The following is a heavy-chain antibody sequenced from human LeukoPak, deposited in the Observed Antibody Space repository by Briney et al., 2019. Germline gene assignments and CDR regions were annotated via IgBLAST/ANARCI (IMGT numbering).Heavy chain of an antibody. CDR2: IHYSGST. V-gene: IGHV4-39*07. J-gene: IGHJ5*02. D-gene: IGHD1-26*01. CDR3: AIGSGTYYVYNLFHP. CDR1: GGSTISNSYY. Sequence: PSATLSILCTVAGGSTISNSYYWGWIRQPPGKGLEWIGSIHYSGSTYYNPSLKSRVTMSVDTSTNQFSLRLSSVTAADTAMYYCAIGSGTYYVYNLFHPWGRGTLVTVSS.